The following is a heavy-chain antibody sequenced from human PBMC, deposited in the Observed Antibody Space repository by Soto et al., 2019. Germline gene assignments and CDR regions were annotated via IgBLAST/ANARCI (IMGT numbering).Heavy chain of an antibody. CDR1: GDAFSSYA. D-gene: IGHD6-13*01. J-gene: IGHJ6*02. CDR3: ARAHRMYSSSWLPPNYYYYGMDV. V-gene: IGHV1-69*01. Sequence: VKVSWKAVGDAFSSYAISCVRQATGQGLEWMGGIIPIFGTANYAQKFQGRVTITADESTSTAYMELSSLRSEDTAVYYCARAHRMYSSSWLPPNYYYYGMDVWGQGTTVT. CDR2: IIPIFGTA.